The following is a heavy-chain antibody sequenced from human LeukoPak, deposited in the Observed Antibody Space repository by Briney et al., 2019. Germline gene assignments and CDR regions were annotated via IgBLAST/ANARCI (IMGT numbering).Heavy chain of an antibody. CDR3: ARLGLLNY. CDR1: GASISSYY. Sequence: PSETLSLTCTVSGASISSYYWSWIRQPPGKGLEWIGYIFYSGSTNYNPSLKSRVTISVDTSKNQFSLKLSSVTAADTAVYYCARLGLLNYWGQGTLVTVSS. CDR2: IFYSGST. D-gene: IGHD3-22*01. J-gene: IGHJ4*02. V-gene: IGHV4-59*12.